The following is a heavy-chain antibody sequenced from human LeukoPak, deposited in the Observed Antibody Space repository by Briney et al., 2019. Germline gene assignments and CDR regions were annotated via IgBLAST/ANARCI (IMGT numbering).Heavy chain of an antibody. CDR2: IYYSGST. CDR3: ARGPGIAVAGTD. Sequence: PSETLSLTCSVSDYSISSNYYWGWIRQPPGKGLEWIGYIYYSGSTNYNPSLKSRVTISVDTSKNQFSLKLSSVTAADTAVYYCARGPGIAVAGTDWGQGTLVTVSS. CDR1: DYSISSNYY. D-gene: IGHD6-19*01. J-gene: IGHJ4*02. V-gene: IGHV4-61*01.